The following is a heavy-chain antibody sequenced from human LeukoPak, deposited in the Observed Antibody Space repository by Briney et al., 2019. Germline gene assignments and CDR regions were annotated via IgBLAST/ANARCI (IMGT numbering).Heavy chain of an antibody. CDR2: ISIDGSSK. CDR1: GFTFSAYG. J-gene: IGHJ6*03. Sequence: GRSLRLSCAASGFTFSAYGMHWVRQAPGKGLEWVAVISIDGSSKDYAESVRGRFTVSRDNSKNTVYLQMNSLRVEDTAVYYCAKAADQYYYYYFYYMDVWGKGNTVTVSS. CDR3: AKAADQYYYYYFYYMDV. D-gene: IGHD2-2*01. V-gene: IGHV3-30*18.